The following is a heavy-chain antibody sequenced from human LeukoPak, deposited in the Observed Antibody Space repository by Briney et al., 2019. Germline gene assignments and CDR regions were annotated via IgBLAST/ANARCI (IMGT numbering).Heavy chain of an antibody. CDR2: IGTAGDT. D-gene: IGHD6-13*01. CDR1: GFTFSSYD. CDR3: ARGMGIAAAGTGEGMDV. J-gene: IGHJ6*02. V-gene: IGHV3-13*01. Sequence: GGSLRLSCAASGFTFSSYDMHWVRQATGKGLEWVSAIGTAGDTYHPGSVKGRFTISRENAKNSLYLQMNSLRAGDTAVYYCARGMGIAAAGTGEGMDVWGQGTTVTVSS.